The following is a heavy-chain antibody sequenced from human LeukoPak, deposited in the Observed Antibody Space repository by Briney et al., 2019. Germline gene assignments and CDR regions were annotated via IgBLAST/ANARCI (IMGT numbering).Heavy chain of an antibody. CDR1: GGSISSSSYY. CDR2: INHSGST. J-gene: IGHJ4*02. V-gene: IGHV4-39*07. CDR3: ARGDGFDY. Sequence: SETLSLTCTVSGGSISSSSYYWGWIRQPPGKGLEWIGEINHSGSTNYNPSLKSRVTISVDTSKNQFSLKLSSVTAADTAVYYCARGDGFDYWGQGTLVTVSS.